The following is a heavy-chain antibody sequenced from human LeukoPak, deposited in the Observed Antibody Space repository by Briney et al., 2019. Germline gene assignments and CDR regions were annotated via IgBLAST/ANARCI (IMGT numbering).Heavy chain of an antibody. CDR3: ARVGGYSYGYVFDY. Sequence: PSETLSLTCTVSGYSISDGYYWGWIRQPPGKGLEWIGNSHITGASFYNPSLKSRVTISVDTSKNQFSLKLSSVTAADTAVYYCARVGGYSYGYVFDYWGQGTLVTVSS. CDR2: SHITGAS. CDR1: GYSISDGYY. V-gene: IGHV4-38-2*02. D-gene: IGHD5-18*01. J-gene: IGHJ4*02.